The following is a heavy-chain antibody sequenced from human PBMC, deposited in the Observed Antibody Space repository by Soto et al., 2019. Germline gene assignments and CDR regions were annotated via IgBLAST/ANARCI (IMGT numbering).Heavy chain of an antibody. D-gene: IGHD1-1*01. CDR1: GDSVSSNSYY. J-gene: IGHJ6*02. CDR2: IYYSGST. V-gene: IGHV4-61*01. Sequence: SETLSLTCTVSGDSVSSNSYYWTWIRQPPGKGLEWIGYIYYSGSTNYNSSLKSRVTVSVDTSKNQFSLKLTSLTAADTAVYYCARAWKEPWGGMDVWGPGTTVTVSS. CDR3: ARAWKEPWGGMDV.